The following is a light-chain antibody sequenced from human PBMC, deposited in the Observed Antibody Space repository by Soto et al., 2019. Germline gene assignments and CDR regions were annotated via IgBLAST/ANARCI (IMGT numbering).Light chain of an antibody. V-gene: IGKV1-5*01. CDR2: DAS. Sequence: DIQMTQSPSFLSASVGDRVTITCGSSQRVNKWLAWFQQKPAKVPKLLIFDASTLQTGVPSRFGGGGSGTEFTLTISGLQPDDFATYYCQQYNSYSPWTFGPGTKVDNK. J-gene: IGKJ1*01. CDR3: QQYNSYSPWT. CDR1: QRVNKW.